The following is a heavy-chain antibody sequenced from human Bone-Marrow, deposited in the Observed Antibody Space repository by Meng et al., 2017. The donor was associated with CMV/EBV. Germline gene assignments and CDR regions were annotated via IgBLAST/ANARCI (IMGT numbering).Heavy chain of an antibody. V-gene: IGHV1-69*10. CDR3: AREGRDREFDY. Sequence: SVKVSCKASGGTFSSYAISWVRQAPGQGLEWMGGIIPILGIANYAQKFQGRVTITADKSTSTAYMELSSLRSEDTAVYYCAREGRDREFDYWGQGTLVPVSS. J-gene: IGHJ4*02. CDR2: IIPILGIA. D-gene: IGHD3-22*01. CDR1: GGTFSSYA.